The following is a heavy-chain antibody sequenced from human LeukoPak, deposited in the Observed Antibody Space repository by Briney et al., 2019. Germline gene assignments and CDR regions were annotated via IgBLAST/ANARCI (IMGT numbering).Heavy chain of an antibody. Sequence: GGSLRLSCAASGFTFSSYAMHWVRQAPGKGLEYVSAISSNGGSTYYANSVKGRFTISRDNSKNTLYLQMGSLRAEDMAVYYCARGRYPPPTEIYFDYWGQGTLVTVSS. CDR3: ARGRYPPPTEIYFDY. D-gene: IGHD1-1*01. CDR1: GFTFSSYA. V-gene: IGHV3-64*01. J-gene: IGHJ4*02. CDR2: ISSNGGST.